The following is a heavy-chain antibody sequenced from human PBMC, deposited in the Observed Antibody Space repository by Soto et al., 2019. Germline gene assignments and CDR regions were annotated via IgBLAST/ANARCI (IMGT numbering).Heavy chain of an antibody. D-gene: IGHD1-1*01. CDR3: VRDYNDGIGRYDY. CDR1: GFASSSYA. CDR2: ISYDGSNK. J-gene: IGHJ4*02. Sequence: VQLEESGGAVVQPGRSLRLSCAASGFASSSYAMQWVRQGPGKGLEWVAGISYDGSNKHYADSVKGRYTISRDNSKTTLFLQMNSLSTEDTAVYYCVRDYNDGIGRYDYWGQGTPVTVSS. V-gene: IGHV3-30-3*01.